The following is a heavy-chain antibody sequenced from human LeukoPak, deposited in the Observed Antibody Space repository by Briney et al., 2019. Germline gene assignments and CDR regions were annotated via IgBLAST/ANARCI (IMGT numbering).Heavy chain of an antibody. Sequence: VASVKVSCKASGYTFTSYGISWVRQAPGQGLEWMGWISAYNGNTNYAQNFQGRVTMTTETPTSTASMELRSLRSDDTAVYYCARAPRPSYESSGYYLDYWGQGTLVTVSS. J-gene: IGHJ4*02. D-gene: IGHD3-22*01. CDR3: ARAPRPSYESSGYYLDY. V-gene: IGHV1-18*01. CDR1: GYTFTSYG. CDR2: ISAYNGNT.